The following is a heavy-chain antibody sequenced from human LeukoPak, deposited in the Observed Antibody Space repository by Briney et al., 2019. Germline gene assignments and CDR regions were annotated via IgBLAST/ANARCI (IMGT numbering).Heavy chain of an antibody. CDR2: IYYSGST. Sequence: PSETLSLTCTVSGGSISSSSYYWGWIPPPPGKGLEWIGSIYYSGSTYYNPSLKSRVTISVDTSKNQFSLMLSSVTAADTAVYYCASPPAYGYGRYYFDYWGQGTLVTVSS. D-gene: IGHD5-18*01. J-gene: IGHJ4*02. V-gene: IGHV4-39*01. CDR1: GGSISSSSYY. CDR3: ASPPAYGYGRYYFDY.